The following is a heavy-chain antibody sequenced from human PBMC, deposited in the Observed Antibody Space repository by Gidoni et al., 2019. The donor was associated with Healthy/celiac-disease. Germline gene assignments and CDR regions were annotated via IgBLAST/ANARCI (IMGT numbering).Heavy chain of an antibody. D-gene: IGHD1-26*01. CDR3: TTVGWELPYYYYGMDV. V-gene: IGHV3-15*01. J-gene: IGHJ6*02. CDR2: IKSKTDGGTT. Sequence: EVQLVESGGGLVKPGGSLRLSCAASGFTFSNAWMSWVGQAPGKGLEWVGRIKSKTDGGTTDYAAPVKGRFTISRDDSKNTLYLQMNSLKTEDTAVYYCTTVGWELPYYYYGMDVWGQGTTVTVSS. CDR1: GFTFSNAW.